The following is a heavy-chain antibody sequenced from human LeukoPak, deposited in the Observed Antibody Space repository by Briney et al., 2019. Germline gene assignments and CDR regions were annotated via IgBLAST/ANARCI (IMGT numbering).Heavy chain of an antibody. J-gene: IGHJ4*02. V-gene: IGHV4-4*07. D-gene: IGHD6-13*01. CDR3: ARDKKYSRSWYTFDY. CDR1: GGSISSYY. CDR2: IYTSGST. Sequence: SETLSLTCTVSGGSISSYYWSWIRQPAGKGLEWIGRIYTSGSTNYNPSLKSRVTMSVDTSKNQFSLKLSSVTAADTAVYYCARDKKYSRSWYTFDYWGQGTLVTVSS.